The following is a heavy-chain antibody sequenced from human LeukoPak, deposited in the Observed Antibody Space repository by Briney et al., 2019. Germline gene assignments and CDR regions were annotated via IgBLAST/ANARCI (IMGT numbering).Heavy chain of an antibody. CDR1: GFTFSSNW. D-gene: IGHD2-21*01. V-gene: IGHV3-74*01. CDR3: EAVVQTVPT. J-gene: IGHJ5*02. Sequence: GGSLRLSCVASGFTFSSNWMHWVRQGPGKGRVWVSRISSDGSTTNYADSVKGRFAISRDNAKNTLYLQMNSLRAEDTAVYYCEAVVQTVPTWGQGTLVTVSS. CDR2: ISSDGSTT.